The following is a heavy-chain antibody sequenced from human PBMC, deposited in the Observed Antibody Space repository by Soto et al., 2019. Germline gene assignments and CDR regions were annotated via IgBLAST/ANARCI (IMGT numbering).Heavy chain of an antibody. CDR1: GFTFSSYS. Sequence: EVQLVESGGGLVKPGGSLRLSCAASGFTFSSYSMNWVRQAPGKGLEWVSSISSSSSYIYYADSVKGRFTISRDNAKNSLYLQMNSLRAEDTAVYYCAREADNWNPRDYWGQGTLVTVSS. V-gene: IGHV3-21*01. CDR3: AREADNWNPRDY. CDR2: ISSSSSYI. J-gene: IGHJ4*02. D-gene: IGHD1-20*01.